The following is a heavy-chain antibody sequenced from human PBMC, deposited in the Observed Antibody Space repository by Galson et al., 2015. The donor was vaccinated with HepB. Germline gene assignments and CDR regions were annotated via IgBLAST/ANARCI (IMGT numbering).Heavy chain of an antibody. Sequence: SLRLSCAASAFTFSSYSINWVRQAPGKGMQWGSYISSSSSTIYYADSVKGRFTISRDNAKNSLSLQMNSLSAEDTAVYYCARVGHSTQHYFDYWGQGTLVTVSS. CDR3: ARVGHSTQHYFDY. CDR2: ISSSSSTI. CDR1: AFTFSSYS. J-gene: IGHJ4*02. D-gene: IGHD4-23*01. V-gene: IGHV3-48*04.